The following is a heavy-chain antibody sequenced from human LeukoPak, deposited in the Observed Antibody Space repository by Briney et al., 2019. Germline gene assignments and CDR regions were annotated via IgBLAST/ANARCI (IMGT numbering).Heavy chain of an antibody. V-gene: IGHV3-9*01. CDR1: GFTFDDYA. CDR3: ARDLMATIYYYYGMDV. J-gene: IGHJ6*02. CDR2: ISWNSGTI. Sequence: GGSLRLSCVASGFTFDDYAMPWVQQAPGKGLEWVSGISWNSGTIDYADSVKGRFTISRDNAKNSLYLQMNSLRADDTAVFFCARDLMATIYYYYGMDVWGRGTTVTVSS. D-gene: IGHD5-24*01.